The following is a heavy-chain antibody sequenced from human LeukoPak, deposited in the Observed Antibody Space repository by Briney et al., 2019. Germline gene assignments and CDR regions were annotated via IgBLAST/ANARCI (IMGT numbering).Heavy chain of an antibody. V-gene: IGHV3-21*01. CDR1: GFTFSSYS. CDR2: ISSSSSYI. CDR3: ARDPDDMYYFDY. J-gene: IGHJ4*02. Sequence: GGSLRLSCAASGFTFSSYSMNWVRQAPGKGLEWVSSISSSSSYIYYADSVKGRITISRDNAKNSLYLQMNSLRAEDTAVYYCARDPDDMYYFDYWGQGTLVTVSS.